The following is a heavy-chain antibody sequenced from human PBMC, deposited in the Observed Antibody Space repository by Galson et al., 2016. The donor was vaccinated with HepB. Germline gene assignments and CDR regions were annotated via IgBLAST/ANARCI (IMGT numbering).Heavy chain of an antibody. CDR3: ARPGKGGFDY. Sequence: QSGAEVKKPGESLRISCKGSGYRFSSYWISWVRQMPGKGLEWLGRIYPADSSSNYSPSFQGHVTLSADRSISTVYLQWSSLKASDTAMYYCARPGKGGFDYWGQGSLVAVSS. CDR2: IYPADSSS. CDR1: GYRFSSYW. J-gene: IGHJ4*02. V-gene: IGHV5-10-1*01.